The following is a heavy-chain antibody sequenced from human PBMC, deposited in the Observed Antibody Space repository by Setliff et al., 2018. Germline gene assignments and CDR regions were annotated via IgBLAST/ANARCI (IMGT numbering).Heavy chain of an antibody. CDR1: GYTYTNYG. CDR2: IGVYSGNT. CDR3: LRVVSYCSRTTCQRTPGDEG. J-gene: IGHJ4*02. D-gene: IGHD5-18*01. Sequence: ASVKVSCKASGYTYTNYGITWVRQAPGQGLEWLRWIGVYSGNTYSAPRFQSRVSLTIDESTNTAYLELRGLRSDDTAVYYCLRVVSYCSRTTCQRTPGDEGWGQVTLVTVSS. V-gene: IGHV1-18*01.